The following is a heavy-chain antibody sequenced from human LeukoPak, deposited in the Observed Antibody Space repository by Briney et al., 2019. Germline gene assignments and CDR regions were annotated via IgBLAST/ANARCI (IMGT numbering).Heavy chain of an antibody. D-gene: IGHD3-22*01. Sequence: ASVTVSCMASGYTFTGYYMHWVRQAPGQGLEWMGWINPNSGGTNYAQKFQGRVTMTRDTSISTANMELSRLRSDDTAVYYCARVDSSGYYDNWGQGTLVTVSS. CDR1: GYTFTGYY. CDR2: INPNSGGT. J-gene: IGHJ4*02. V-gene: IGHV1-2*02. CDR3: ARVDSSGYYDN.